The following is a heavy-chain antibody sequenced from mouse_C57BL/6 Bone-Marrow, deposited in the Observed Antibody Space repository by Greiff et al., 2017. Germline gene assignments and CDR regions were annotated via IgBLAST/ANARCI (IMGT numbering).Heavy chain of an antibody. D-gene: IGHD1-1*01. CDR1: GFTFSSYG. CDR3: ARRGYYGSIFYWYFDV. V-gene: IGHV5-6*01. Sequence: EVQVVESGGDLVKPGGSLKLSCAASGFTFSSYGMSWVRQTPDKRLEWVGTISSGGSYTYYPDSVKGRFTFSRDNAKNTLYLQMSSLKSEDTAMYYCARRGYYGSIFYWYFDVWGTGNTVTVSS. CDR2: ISSGGSYT. J-gene: IGHJ1*03.